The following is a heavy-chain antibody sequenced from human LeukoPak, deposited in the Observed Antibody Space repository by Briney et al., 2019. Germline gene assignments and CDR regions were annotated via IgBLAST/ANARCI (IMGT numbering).Heavy chain of an antibody. J-gene: IGHJ5*02. Sequence: GGSLRLSCAVSGLTFSSFPMTWVRQAPGKGLEWVSDISGSGGTTHYADSVKGRFSISRDNSKNTLYLQMDSLRAEDTAIYYCARDLRHASSCNCYGWFDPWGQGTLVTVSP. CDR1: GLTFSSFP. CDR2: ISGSGGTT. V-gene: IGHV3-23*01. CDR3: ARDLRHASSCNCYGWFDP. D-gene: IGHD1-1*01.